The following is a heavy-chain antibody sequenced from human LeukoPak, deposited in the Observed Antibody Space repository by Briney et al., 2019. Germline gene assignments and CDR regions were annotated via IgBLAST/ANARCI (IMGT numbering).Heavy chain of an antibody. CDR3: ARLKTEWFGEPTNWYDP. J-gene: IGHJ5*02. Sequence: PSETLSLTCTVSGGSISSSSYYWGWIRQPPGKGLEWIGSIYYSGSTYYNPSLKSRVTISVDTSKNQFSLKLSCVTAADTAVYYCARLKTEWFGEPTNWYDPWGQGTLVTVSS. CDR2: IYYSGST. V-gene: IGHV4-39*01. CDR1: GGSISSSSYY. D-gene: IGHD3-10*01.